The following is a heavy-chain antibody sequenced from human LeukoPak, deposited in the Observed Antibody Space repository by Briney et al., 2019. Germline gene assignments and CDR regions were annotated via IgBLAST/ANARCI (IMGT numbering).Heavy chain of an antibody. CDR3: ARVPGVGYSSGWYWNWFDP. CDR2: IIPILGIA. Sequence: GASVKVSCKASGGTFSSYAISWVRQAPGQGLEWMGRIIPILGIANYAQKFQGRVTITADKSTSTAYMELSSLRSEDTAVYYCARVPGVGYSSGWYWNWFDPWSQGTLVTVSS. CDR1: GGTFSSYA. D-gene: IGHD6-19*01. J-gene: IGHJ5*02. V-gene: IGHV1-69*04.